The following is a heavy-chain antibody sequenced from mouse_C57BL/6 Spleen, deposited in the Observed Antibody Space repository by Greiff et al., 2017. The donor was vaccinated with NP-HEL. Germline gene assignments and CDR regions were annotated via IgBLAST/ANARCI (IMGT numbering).Heavy chain of an antibody. CDR2: IDPENGDT. D-gene: IGHD1-1*01. Sequence: VQLQQSGAELVRPGASVKLSCTASGFNIKDDYMHWVKQRPEQGLEWIGWIDPENGDTEYASKFQGKATITADTSSNTAYLQLSSLTSEDTAVYYCTTITTVVEEGWFAYWGQGTLVTVSA. J-gene: IGHJ3*01. CDR3: TTITTVVEEGWFAY. CDR1: GFNIKDDY. V-gene: IGHV14-4*01.